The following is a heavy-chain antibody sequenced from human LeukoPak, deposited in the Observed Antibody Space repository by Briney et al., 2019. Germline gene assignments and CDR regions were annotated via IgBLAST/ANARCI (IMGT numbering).Heavy chain of an antibody. CDR3: ARHSEPNSNLLWFDP. J-gene: IGHJ5*02. CDR2: INPNSGGT. D-gene: IGHD2/OR15-2a*01. V-gene: IGHV1-2*02. CDR1: GYTFTGYY. Sequence: ASVKVSCKASGYTFTGYYMHWVRQAPGQGLEWMGWINPNSGGTNYAQKFQGRVTMTRDTSISTAYMELSRLRSDDTAVYYCARHSEPNSNLLWFDPWGQGTLVTVPS.